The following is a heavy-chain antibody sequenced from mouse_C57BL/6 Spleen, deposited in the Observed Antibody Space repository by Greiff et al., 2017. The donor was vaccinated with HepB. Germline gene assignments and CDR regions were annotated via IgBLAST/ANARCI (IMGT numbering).Heavy chain of an antibody. CDR1: GYTFTSYW. V-gene: IGHV1-64*01. Sequence: QVQLQQPGAELVKPGASVKLSCKASGYTFTSYWMHWVKQRPGQGLEWIGMIHPNSGSTNYNEKFKSKATLTVDKSSSTAYMQLSSLTSEDSAVYYCARGDMITTYYFDYWGQGTTLTVSS. CDR2: IHPNSGST. D-gene: IGHD2-4*01. CDR3: ARGDMITTYYFDY. J-gene: IGHJ2*01.